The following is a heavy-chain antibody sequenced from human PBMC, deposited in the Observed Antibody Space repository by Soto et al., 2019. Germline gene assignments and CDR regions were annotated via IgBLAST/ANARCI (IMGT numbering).Heavy chain of an antibody. Sequence: SVKVSCTASGGSFGNSAIIWVRQTPGQGLEWLGGLIPVYRTLNYAQKFQGRVPITADEYTGTAPLTLSSLASDDTAVYHCAAGVIWSGYFSVVSWGKGTRVTVSA. CDR2: LIPVYRTL. D-gene: IGHD3-3*01. CDR1: GGSFGNSA. CDR3: AAGVIWSGYFSVVS. J-gene: IGHJ4*02. V-gene: IGHV1-69*13.